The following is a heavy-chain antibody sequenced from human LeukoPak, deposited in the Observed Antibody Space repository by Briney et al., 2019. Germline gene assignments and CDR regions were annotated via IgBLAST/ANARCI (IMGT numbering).Heavy chain of an antibody. Sequence: GRSLRLSCAASGFTFSTYGMHWVRQGPGKGLERVAVIWYDGSNEYYVDSVKGRFTISRDNSKNTLYLQMNSLRAEDTAVYYCARDRRRDGYKLDAFDIWGQGTMVTVSS. CDR1: GFTFSTYG. CDR3: ARDRRRDGYKLDAFDI. CDR2: IWYDGSNE. J-gene: IGHJ3*02. D-gene: IGHD5-24*01. V-gene: IGHV3-33*01.